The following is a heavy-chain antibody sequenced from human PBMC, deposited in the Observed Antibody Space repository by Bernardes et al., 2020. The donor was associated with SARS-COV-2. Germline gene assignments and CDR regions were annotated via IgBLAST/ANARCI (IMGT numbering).Heavy chain of an antibody. CDR2: IIPNFGTA. CDR3: ARDGYPNKADAFDI. J-gene: IGHJ3*02. CDR1: GGTFSSYA. V-gene: IGHV1-69*13. Sequence: SVKVSCKASGGTFSSYAISWVRQDPGQGLEWMGGIIPNFGTANYAQKFQGRVTITADESTSTAYMELSSLRSEDTAVYYCARDGYPNKADAFDIWGQGTMVTVSS. D-gene: IGHD5-12*01.